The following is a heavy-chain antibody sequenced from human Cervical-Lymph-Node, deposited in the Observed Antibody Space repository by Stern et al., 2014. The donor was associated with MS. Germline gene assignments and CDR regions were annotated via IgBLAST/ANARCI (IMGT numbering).Heavy chain of an antibody. J-gene: IGHJ4*02. V-gene: IGHV3-30*04. CDR3: ARGGALDY. CDR1: GFTFNHYA. Sequence: QVQLVQSGGGVVQPGRSLRLSCAASGFTFNHYAMHWVRQAPGKWLEWVAILSYDGKKASYSDSVKGRFNVSRDNSKNTLFLQMSGLTSGDTGIYYCARGGALDYWGQGALVTVSS. CDR2: LSYDGKKA. D-gene: IGHD3-16*01.